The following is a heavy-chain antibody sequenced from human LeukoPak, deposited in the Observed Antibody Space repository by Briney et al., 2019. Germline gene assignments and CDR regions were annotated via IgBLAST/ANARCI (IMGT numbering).Heavy chain of an antibody. CDR3: ARTESPSGSPFDY. D-gene: IGHD1-26*01. Sequence: PSETLSLTCAVYGGSFSGYYWSWIRQPPGKGLEWIGYIYYSGSTNYNPSLKSRVTISVDTSKNQFSLKLSSVTAADTAVYYCARTESPSGSPFDYWGQGTLVTVSS. J-gene: IGHJ4*02. CDR1: GGSFSGYY. CDR2: IYYSGST. V-gene: IGHV4-59*01.